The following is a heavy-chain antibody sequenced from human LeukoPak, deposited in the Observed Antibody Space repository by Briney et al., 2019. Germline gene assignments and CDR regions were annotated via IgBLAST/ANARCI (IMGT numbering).Heavy chain of an antibody. J-gene: IGHJ3*02. CDR2: INHSGST. CDR1: GGSFSGYY. D-gene: IGHD6-13*01. CDR3: ARGRNRVAAAGTKSAAFDI. V-gene: IGHV4-34*01. Sequence: TSETLSLTCAVYGGSFSGYYWSWIRQPPGKGLEWIGEINHSGSTNYNPSLKSRVTISVDTSKNQFSLKLRSVTAADTAVYYCARGRNRVAAAGTKSAAFDIWGQGTMVTVSS.